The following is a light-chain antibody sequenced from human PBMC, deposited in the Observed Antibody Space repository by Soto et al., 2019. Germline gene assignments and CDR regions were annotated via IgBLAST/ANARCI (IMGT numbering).Light chain of an antibody. CDR2: LGS. CDR3: MQARQTLT. V-gene: IGKV2-28*01. J-gene: IGKJ5*01. Sequence: ILMTQYTLSLPVTPGEPASISCRSGQSLLHSNGYNYLDWYLQKPGQSPQLLIYLGSNRASGVPDRFSGSGSGTDFTLKISRVEAEDVGVYYCMQARQTLTFGQGTRLEIK. CDR1: QSLLHSNGYNY.